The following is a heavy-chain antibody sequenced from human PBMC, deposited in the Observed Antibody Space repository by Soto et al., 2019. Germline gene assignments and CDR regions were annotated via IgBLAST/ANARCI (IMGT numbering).Heavy chain of an antibody. J-gene: IGHJ4*02. CDR3: AKGGTIGYRFDY. V-gene: IGHV3-9*01. CDR2: ISWNSGSI. Sequence: EVQLVESGGGLVQPGRSLRLSCAASGFTFDDYAMHWVRQAPGKGLEWVSGISWNSGSIGYADSVKGRFTISRDNAKNSLYLQMNSLRAEDTALYYCAKGGTIGYRFDYWGQGTLVTVSS. D-gene: IGHD1-1*01. CDR1: GFTFDDYA.